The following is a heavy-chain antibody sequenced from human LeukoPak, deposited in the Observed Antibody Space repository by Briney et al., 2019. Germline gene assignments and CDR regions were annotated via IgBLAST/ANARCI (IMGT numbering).Heavy chain of an antibody. J-gene: IGHJ5*02. V-gene: IGHV4-59*01. CDR2: IYFGGTT. D-gene: IGHD4-23*01. CDR1: GGSIKNN. Sequence: PSETLSLTCSVSGGSIKNNWTWIRQPPGKGLEWLGNIYFGGTTDYNSSLKSRLTISVDTFKNQLSLNLQSVTAADTATYYCARHRSDTGGKKGVNWFDPWGQGTLVTVSS. CDR3: ARHRSDTGGKKGVNWFDP.